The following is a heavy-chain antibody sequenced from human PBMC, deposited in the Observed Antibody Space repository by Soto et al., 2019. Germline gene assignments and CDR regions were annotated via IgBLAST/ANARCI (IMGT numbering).Heavy chain of an antibody. Sequence: SGPTLVKPTQTLTLTCTFSGFSLSTSGVGVGWIRQPPGKALEWLAVIYWDDDKRYSPSLKSRLTITKDTSKNQVVLTMTTMDSVDTATYYCVHTITFGGAIADFDYWGQGILVTVSS. CDR2: IYWDDDK. J-gene: IGHJ4*02. CDR1: GFSLSTSGVG. CDR3: VHTITFGGAIADFDY. V-gene: IGHV2-5*02. D-gene: IGHD3-16*02.